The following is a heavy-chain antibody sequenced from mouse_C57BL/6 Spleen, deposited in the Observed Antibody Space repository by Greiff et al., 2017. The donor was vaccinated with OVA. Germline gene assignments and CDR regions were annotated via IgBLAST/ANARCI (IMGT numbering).Heavy chain of an antibody. J-gene: IGHJ2*01. Sequence: EVKVVESGGGLVKPGGSLKLSCAASGFTFSSYAMSWVRQTPEKRLEWVATISDGGSYTYYPDNVKGRFTISRDNAKNNLYLQMSHLKSEDTAMYYCAREGDGYYDYFDYWGQGTTLTVSS. D-gene: IGHD2-3*01. CDR1: GFTFSSYA. V-gene: IGHV5-4*01. CDR3: AREGDGYYDYFDY. CDR2: ISDGGSYT.